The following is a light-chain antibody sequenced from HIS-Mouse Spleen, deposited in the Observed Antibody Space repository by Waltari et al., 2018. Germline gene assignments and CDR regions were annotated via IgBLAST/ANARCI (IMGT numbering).Light chain of an antibody. V-gene: IGLV3-19*01. CDR3: NSRDSSGNHVV. CDR2: GKN. Sequence: SSELTQDPAVSVALGPTVRITYQGDSLRSYYSSWYQQKPGQDPVLVTYGKNNRPSGIPDRFSGSSSGNTASLTITGAQAEDEADYYCNSRDSSGNHVVFGGGTKLTVL. J-gene: IGLJ2*01. CDR1: SLRSYY.